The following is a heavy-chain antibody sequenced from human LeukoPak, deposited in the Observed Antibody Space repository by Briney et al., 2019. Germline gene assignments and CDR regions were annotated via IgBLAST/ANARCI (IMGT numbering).Heavy chain of an antibody. CDR3: ARGRRGFDAFDI. V-gene: IGHV1-18*01. Sequence: ASVKVSCKASDYTFTSYGISWVRQAPGQGLEWMGWISAYNGNTNYAQKLQGRATMTTDTSTSTAYMELRSLRSDDTAVYYCARGRRGFDAFDIWGQGTMVTVSS. CDR2: ISAYNGNT. CDR1: DYTFTSYG. J-gene: IGHJ3*02. D-gene: IGHD3-10*01.